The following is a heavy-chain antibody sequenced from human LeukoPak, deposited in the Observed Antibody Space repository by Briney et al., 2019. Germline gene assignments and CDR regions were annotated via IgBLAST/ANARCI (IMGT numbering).Heavy chain of an antibody. J-gene: IGHJ1*01. CDR1: GFALSNFE. D-gene: IGHD2-21*01. CDR3: ARDVDCGALSCSPGGCDL. V-gene: IGHV3-48*03. CDR2: ISNSAYTI. Sequence: GGSLRLSCAASGFALSNFEMNWVRQAPGRGLEWISYISNSAYTIYYTDSVKGRFTLSRDNAKNSLYLQMKSLRAEDTAVYFWARDVDCGALSCSPGGCDLWGQGTLVAVSS.